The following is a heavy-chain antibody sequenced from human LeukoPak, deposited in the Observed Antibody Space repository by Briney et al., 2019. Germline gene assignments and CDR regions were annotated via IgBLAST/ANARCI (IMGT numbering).Heavy chain of an antibody. D-gene: IGHD1-26*01. V-gene: IGHV3-23*01. CDR2: FSASGGNT. CDR3: AKDGLVGATDWFDC. CDR1: EFTFSSYA. J-gene: IGHJ4*02. Sequence: GSLRLSCAASEFTFSSYAMSWVRQAPGKGLEWVSTFSASGGNTYYADSVKGRFTISRDISKNTLYLQLTSLRADDTAVYYCAKDGLVGATDWFDCWGQGTLVTVSS.